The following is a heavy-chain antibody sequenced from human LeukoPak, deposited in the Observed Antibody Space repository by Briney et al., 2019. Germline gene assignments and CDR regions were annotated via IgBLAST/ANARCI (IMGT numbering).Heavy chain of an antibody. V-gene: IGHV3-33*01. Sequence: GGSLRLSCAASGFTFSSYGMHWVRRAPGKGLEWVAVIWYDGSNKYYADSVKGRFTISRDNSKNTLYLQMNSLRAEDTAVYYCARGRGSGSYYFDYWGQGTLVSVSS. J-gene: IGHJ4*02. CDR3: ARGRGSGSYYFDY. CDR2: IWYDGSNK. D-gene: IGHD6-19*01. CDR1: GFTFSSYG.